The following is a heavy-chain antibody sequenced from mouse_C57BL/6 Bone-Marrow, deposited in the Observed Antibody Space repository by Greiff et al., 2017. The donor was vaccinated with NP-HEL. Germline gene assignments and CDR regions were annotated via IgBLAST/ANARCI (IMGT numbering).Heavy chain of an antibody. D-gene: IGHD2-3*01. CDR3: ARDAVYDGYPFAY. Sequence: DVKLVESGGGLVQSGRSLRLSCATSGFTFSDFYMEWVRQAPGKGLEWIAASRNKANDYTTEYSASVKGRFIVSRDTSQSILYLQMNALRAEDTAIYYCARDAVYDGYPFAYWGQGTLVTVSA. CDR1: GFTFSDFY. CDR2: SRNKANDYTT. V-gene: IGHV7-1*01. J-gene: IGHJ3*01.